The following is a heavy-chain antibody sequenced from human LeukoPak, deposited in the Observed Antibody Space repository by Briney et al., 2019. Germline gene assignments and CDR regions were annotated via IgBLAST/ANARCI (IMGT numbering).Heavy chain of an antibody. V-gene: IGHV3-30*02. CDR2: IRYDGSNK. CDR1: GFTFSSYG. Sequence: GGSLRLSCAASGFTFSSYGMHWVRQAPGKGLEWVAFIRYDGSNKYYADSVKGRFTISRDNSKNTLYLQMNSLRAEDTAVYYCAKDHGPYSSSYFDYWGQGTLVTVSS. D-gene: IGHD6-6*01. J-gene: IGHJ4*02. CDR3: AKDHGPYSSSYFDY.